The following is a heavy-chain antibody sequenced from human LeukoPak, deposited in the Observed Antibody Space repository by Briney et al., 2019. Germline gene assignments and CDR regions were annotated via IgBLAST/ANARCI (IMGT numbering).Heavy chain of an antibody. CDR3: AKEISAYGGYDY. V-gene: IGHV3-30*18. CDR1: GFTFSNYG. Sequence: GGSLRLSCAASGFTFSNYGMHWVRQAPGKGLEWAAVISPDGSNKYYADSVKGRFTISRDNSKNTLYLQMNTLSADDTAVYYCAKEISAYGGYDYWGQGTLVTVSS. D-gene: IGHD5-12*01. J-gene: IGHJ4*02. CDR2: ISPDGSNK.